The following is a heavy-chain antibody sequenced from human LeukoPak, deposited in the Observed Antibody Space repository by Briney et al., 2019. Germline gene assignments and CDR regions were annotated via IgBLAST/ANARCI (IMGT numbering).Heavy chain of an antibody. CDR1: AFTVSSNY. CDR3: ARSLIRGYSGYDWVDAFDI. Sequence: PGSCLRLSRAPSAFTVSSNYMSWVRQAPGKGLEWVSSIYSGGSTYYPDSVKGRFTISTDNSKNTLYLQMNSLRAEDTAVYYCARSLIRGYSGYDWVDAFDIWGQGTMVTVSS. J-gene: IGHJ3*02. D-gene: IGHD5-12*01. V-gene: IGHV3-66*01. CDR2: IYSGGST.